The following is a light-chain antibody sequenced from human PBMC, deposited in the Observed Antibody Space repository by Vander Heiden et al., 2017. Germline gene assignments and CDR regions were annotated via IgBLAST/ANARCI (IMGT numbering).Light chain of an antibody. Sequence: IQRTQTRSSLSASVGDRVAITCRASQSISSYLNSHQQKPGKAPKLLIYAASSSQSGLPSRFSGSASARHFTLTVSMLNREAFTTYFSRRSETTPHAFGEGTKLEIK. J-gene: IGKJ2*01. CDR1: QSISSY. V-gene: IGKV1-39*01. CDR2: AAS. CDR3: RRSETTPHA.